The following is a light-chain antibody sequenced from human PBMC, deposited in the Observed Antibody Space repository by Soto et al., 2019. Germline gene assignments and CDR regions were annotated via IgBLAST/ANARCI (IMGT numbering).Light chain of an antibody. J-gene: IGLJ2*01. CDR2: KNN. V-gene: IGLV1-47*01. CDR1: TSNIGNHY. CDR3: AAWDDSLSGL. Sequence: HSVLTQPPSASGTPGQRVTISCSGSTSNIGNHYVSWYQQLPGTAPKLLIYKNNQRPSGVPDRFSGSLSGTSASLAISGLRSEDEADYYCAAWDDSLSGLFGGGTKLTVL.